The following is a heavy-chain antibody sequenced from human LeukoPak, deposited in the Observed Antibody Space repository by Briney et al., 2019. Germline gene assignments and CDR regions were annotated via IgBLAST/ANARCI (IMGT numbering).Heavy chain of an antibody. CDR2: IYSGGST. V-gene: IGHV3-66*01. Sequence: PGGSLRLSCAASGFTVSSNYMSWVRQAPGKGLEWFSVIYSGGSTYYADSVKGRFTISRDNSKNTLYLQMNSLRAEDTAVYYCARGRDGYNLGYWGQGTLVTVSS. CDR1: GFTVSSNY. J-gene: IGHJ4*02. D-gene: IGHD5-12*01. CDR3: ARGRDGYNLGY.